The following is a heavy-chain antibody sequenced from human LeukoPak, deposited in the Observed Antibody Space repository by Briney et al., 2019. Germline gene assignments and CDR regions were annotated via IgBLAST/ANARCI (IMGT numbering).Heavy chain of an antibody. CDR1: GFTFSSYS. D-gene: IGHD2-21*01. Sequence: PGGSLRLSCAASGFTFSSYSMNWVRQAPGKGLEWVSSISSSSSYIYYADSVKGRFTISRDNSKNTLYLQMNSLRAEDTAVYYCAKDRVGIFDYWGQGTLVTVSS. J-gene: IGHJ4*02. CDR3: AKDRVGIFDY. CDR2: ISSSSSYI. V-gene: IGHV3-21*04.